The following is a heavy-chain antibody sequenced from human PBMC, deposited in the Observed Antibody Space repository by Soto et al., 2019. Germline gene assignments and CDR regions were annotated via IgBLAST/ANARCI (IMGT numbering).Heavy chain of an antibody. Sequence: QVQLQESGPGLVKPSETLSLTCTVSSDSIAGENWWSWVRQPPGMGLEWIGEIFHTGGTNYNPSLKSRVTMEVDKSKNQYALQLISATAADTAVYHCARVFSYGSGWMYYFDFWGQGTLVSVSS. D-gene: IGHD6-25*01. CDR2: IFHTGGT. CDR1: SDSIAGENW. V-gene: IGHV4-4*02. J-gene: IGHJ4*02. CDR3: ARVFSYGSGWMYYFDF.